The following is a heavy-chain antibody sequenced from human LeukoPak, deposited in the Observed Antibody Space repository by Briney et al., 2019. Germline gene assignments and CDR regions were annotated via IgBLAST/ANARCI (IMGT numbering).Heavy chain of an antibody. V-gene: IGHV3-21*04. J-gene: IGHJ4*02. Sequence: GGSLRLSCAASGFTFSSYSMNWVRQAPGKGLEWVSSISSSSSYIYYADSVKGRFTISRDNAKNSLYLQMNSLRAEDTAVYYCARDRQVWCSSTSCYGGYWGQGTLVTVSS. D-gene: IGHD2-2*01. CDR1: GFTFSSYS. CDR2: ISSSSSYI. CDR3: ARDRQVWCSSTSCYGGY.